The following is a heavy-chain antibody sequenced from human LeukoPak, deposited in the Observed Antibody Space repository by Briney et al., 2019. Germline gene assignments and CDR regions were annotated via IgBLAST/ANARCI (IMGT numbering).Heavy chain of an antibody. Sequence: PSETLSLTCTVSVGSIRNYYWSWIRQPPGKGLGWIGYISYSGSTNYNPSLKSRVTISVDTSKNQFSLKLSSVTAADTAVYYCARDIGSSGWGFYDYWGQGTLVTVSS. V-gene: IGHV4-59*12. D-gene: IGHD6-19*01. CDR2: ISYSGST. CDR3: ARDIGSSGWGFYDY. CDR1: VGSIRNYY. J-gene: IGHJ4*02.